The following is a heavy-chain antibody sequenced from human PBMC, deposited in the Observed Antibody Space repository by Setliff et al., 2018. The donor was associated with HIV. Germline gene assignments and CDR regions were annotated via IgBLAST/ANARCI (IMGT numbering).Heavy chain of an antibody. CDR3: ARILDMSSRTRTLYHAMDV. D-gene: IGHD3-10*01. CDR1: GDSINGRW. V-gene: IGHV3-48*03. Sequence: LSLTCTVSGDSINGRWLSWIRQAPGKGLEWVSYISNSGSTIYYADSVKGRFTISRDNARNSLSLRLNSLRADDTAVYYCARILDMSSRTRTLYHAMDVWGRGTTVTVSS. J-gene: IGHJ6*02. CDR2: ISNSGSTI.